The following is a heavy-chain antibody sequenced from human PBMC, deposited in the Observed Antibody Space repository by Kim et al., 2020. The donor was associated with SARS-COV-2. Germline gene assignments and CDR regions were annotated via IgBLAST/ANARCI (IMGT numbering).Heavy chain of an antibody. D-gene: IGHD6-13*01. Sequence: DSVKGRFNISRDNTKNKLYQQMNSLRAEDTAVYYCAKSSSNWYYYYYMDVWGKGTTVTVSS. CDR3: AKSSSNWYYYYYMDV. J-gene: IGHJ6*03. V-gene: IGHV3-23*01.